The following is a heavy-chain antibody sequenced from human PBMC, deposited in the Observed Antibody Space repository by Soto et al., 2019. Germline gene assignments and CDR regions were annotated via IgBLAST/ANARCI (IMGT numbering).Heavy chain of an antibody. CDR1: GFTFRSYT. V-gene: IGHV3-21*01. CDR3: ASLVAAPSSFSSYYYGMDV. Sequence: EVQLVESGGGLLKPGGSLRLSCAASGFTFRSYTMYWVRQAPGKGLEWVSSISSSSSDIYYADSVKGRFTVSRDNAKNSLYLQTNSLRAADTAVYYCASLVAAPSSFSSYYYGMDVWGQGTTVTVLL. CDR2: ISSSSSDI. D-gene: IGHD6-6*01. J-gene: IGHJ6*02.